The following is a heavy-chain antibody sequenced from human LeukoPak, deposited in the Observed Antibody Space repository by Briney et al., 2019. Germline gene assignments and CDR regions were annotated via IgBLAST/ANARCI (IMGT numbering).Heavy chain of an antibody. J-gene: IGHJ4*02. D-gene: IGHD4/OR15-4a*01. CDR2: INPNSGGT. CDR3: ARSSYGGNLGDFDY. CDR1: GYTFTGYY. Sequence: ASVKVSCKASGYTFTGYYMHWVRQAPGQGLEWMGWINPNSGGTNYAQKFQGSVTMTRDTSISTAYMELSRLRSDDTAVYYCARSSYGGNLGDFDYWGQGTLVTVSS. V-gene: IGHV1-2*02.